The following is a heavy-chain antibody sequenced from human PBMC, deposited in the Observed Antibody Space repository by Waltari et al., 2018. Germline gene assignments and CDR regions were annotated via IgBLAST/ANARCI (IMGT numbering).Heavy chain of an antibody. CDR2: IYGGGST. D-gene: IGHD3-22*01. J-gene: IGHJ6*02. CDR1: GFTVSSNY. Sequence: EVQLVESGGGLIQPGGSLRLSCAASGFTVSSNYMSWVRQAPGKGLDWGSVIYGGGSTYYADSVKGRFTISRDNSKNTLYLQMNSLRAEDTAVYYCARDQNYYDSSGYGMDVWGQGTTVTVSS. CDR3: ARDQNYYDSSGYGMDV. V-gene: IGHV3-53*01.